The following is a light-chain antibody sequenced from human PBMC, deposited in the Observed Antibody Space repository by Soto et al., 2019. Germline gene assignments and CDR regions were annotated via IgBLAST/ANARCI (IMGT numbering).Light chain of an antibody. Sequence: QSVLTQPPSVSVTPGQRVTISCSGSNSNIGSNSVNWYQHVPGTAPKLLIHTNNLRPSGIPDRFSGSRSGTSASLDITDLQSEDETEYYCEAWDDSLKAVIFGGGTKLTVL. CDR2: TNN. CDR3: EAWDDSLKAVI. CDR1: NSNIGSNS. V-gene: IGLV1-44*01. J-gene: IGLJ2*01.